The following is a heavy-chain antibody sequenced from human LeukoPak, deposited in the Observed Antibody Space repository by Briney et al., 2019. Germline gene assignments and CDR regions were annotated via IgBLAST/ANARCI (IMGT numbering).Heavy chain of an antibody. V-gene: IGHV3-7*01. CDR2: IKQDGSEK. CDR3: ARELDSSGYYYSGAFDI. D-gene: IGHD3-22*01. CDR1: GFTFSSCW. J-gene: IGHJ3*02. Sequence: PGGSLRLSCAASGFTFSSCWMSWVRQAPGKGLEWVANIKQDGSEKYYVDSVKGRFTISRDNAKNSLYLQMNSLRAEDTAVYYCARELDSSGYYYSGAFDIWGQGTMVTVSS.